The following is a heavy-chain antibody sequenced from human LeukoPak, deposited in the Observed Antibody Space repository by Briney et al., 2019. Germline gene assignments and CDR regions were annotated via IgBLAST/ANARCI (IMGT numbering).Heavy chain of an antibody. Sequence: SETLSLTCTVSGGSISSYYWSWIRQPPGKGLEWIGYIYYTGSTNYNPPLKSRVTISVDTSKNQFSLKLSSVTAADTAVYYCARGLHAVDYWGQGTLVTVSS. V-gene: IGHV4-59*01. CDR3: ARGLHAVDY. CDR2: IYYTGST. J-gene: IGHJ4*02. CDR1: GGSISSYY.